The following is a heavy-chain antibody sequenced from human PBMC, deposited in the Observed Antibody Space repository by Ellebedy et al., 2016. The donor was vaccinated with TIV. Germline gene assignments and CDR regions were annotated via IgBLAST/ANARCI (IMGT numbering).Heavy chain of an antibody. CDR1: GYTFTSYH. CDR2: INPSGGST. J-gene: IGHJ6*02. CDR3: ARDRGKGAVVVVAPMFPTANYFYGMDV. Sequence: ASVKVSXXASGYTFTSYHMHWVRQAPGQGLEWMGIINPSGGSTRYAQKFQGRVTMTRDTSTGTVYMDLSSLRSEDTAVYYCARDRGKGAVVVVAPMFPTANYFYGMDVWGQGTTVTVS. D-gene: IGHD2-15*01. V-gene: IGHV1-46*01.